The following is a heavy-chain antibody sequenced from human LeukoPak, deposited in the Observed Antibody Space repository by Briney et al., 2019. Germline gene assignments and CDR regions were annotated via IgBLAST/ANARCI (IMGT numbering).Heavy chain of an antibody. CDR2: IWHDGSHK. CDR1: GLAFNTYA. J-gene: IGHJ4*02. D-gene: IGHD3-10*01. V-gene: IGHV3-33*01. Sequence: GRSLRLSCAASGLAFNTYAMHWVRQAPVQGLEWVALIWHDGSHKFYSNSVRGQFTISRDNSKNTVSLQMNNLRPEDTAVYYCAREIFGSGSSPDFWGQGTLVTVSS. CDR3: AREIFGSGSSPDF.